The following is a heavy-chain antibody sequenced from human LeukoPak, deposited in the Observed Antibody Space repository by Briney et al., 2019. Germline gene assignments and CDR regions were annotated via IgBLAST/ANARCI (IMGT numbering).Heavy chain of an antibody. V-gene: IGHV1-2*02. Sequence: GASVKVSCKASGYTFTGYYIHWVRQAPGQGLEWMGWINPNSGDTSYAQKFQGSVTMTRDMSITTAYAELSSLKSDDTAVYYCARGNPTPFDYWGQGTLVTVSS. CDR2: INPNSGDT. CDR1: GYTFTGYY. CDR3: ARGNPTPFDY. J-gene: IGHJ4*02.